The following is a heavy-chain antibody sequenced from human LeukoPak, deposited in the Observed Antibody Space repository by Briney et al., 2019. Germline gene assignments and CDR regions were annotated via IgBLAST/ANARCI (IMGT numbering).Heavy chain of an antibody. CDR3: ARPRGPSITIFGVVSGEFDP. D-gene: IGHD3-3*01. J-gene: IGHJ5*02. V-gene: IGHV4-38-2*02. CDR1: GYSISSGYY. CDR2: IYYSGST. Sequence: PSETLSPTCTVSGYSISSGYYWGWIRQPPGKGLEWIGSIYYSGSTYYNPSLKSRVTISVDTSKNQFSLKLSSVTAADTAVYYCARPRGPSITIFGVVSGEFDPWGQGTLVTVSS.